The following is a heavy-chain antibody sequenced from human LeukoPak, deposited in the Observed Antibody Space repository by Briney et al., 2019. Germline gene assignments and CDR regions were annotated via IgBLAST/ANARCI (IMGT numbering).Heavy chain of an antibody. J-gene: IGHJ4*02. CDR1: GGSISSYY. CDR3: ARSQQLLVNFDY. CDR2: IYYSGST. D-gene: IGHD2-2*01. V-gene: IGHV4-59*08. Sequence: SSETLSLTCTVSGGSISSYYWRWIRQPPGKGLEWIGFIYYSGSTNYNPSLKSRVTMSVDTSKNQFSLKLSSVTAADTAVYYCARSQQLLVNFDYWGQGTLVTVSS.